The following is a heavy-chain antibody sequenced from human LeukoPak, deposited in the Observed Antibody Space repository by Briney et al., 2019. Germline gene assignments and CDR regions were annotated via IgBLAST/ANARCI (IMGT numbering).Heavy chain of an antibody. CDR1: GGSFSGYY. D-gene: IGHD3-10*02. J-gene: IGHJ4*02. CDR2: INHSGST. CDR3: ARLYARIPRGRPSMFGSDY. Sequence: SETLSLTCAVYGGSFSGYYWSWIRQPPGKGLEWIGEINHSGSTNYNPSLKSRVTISVDTSKNQFSLKLSSVTAADTAVYYCARLYARIPRGRPSMFGSDYWGQGTLVTVSS. V-gene: IGHV4-34*01.